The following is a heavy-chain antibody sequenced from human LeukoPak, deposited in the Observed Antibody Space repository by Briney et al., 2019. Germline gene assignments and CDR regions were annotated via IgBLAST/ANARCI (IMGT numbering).Heavy chain of an antibody. Sequence: GGSLRLSCAASGFTFSSYGMHWVRQAPGKGLEWVAVISYDGSNKYYADSVKGRFTISRDNSKNTLYLQMNSLRAEDTAVYYCAKGLGITIFGVVIPHDAFDIWGQGTMVTVSS. J-gene: IGHJ3*02. V-gene: IGHV3-30*18. CDR2: ISYDGSNK. D-gene: IGHD3-3*01. CDR3: AKGLGITIFGVVIPHDAFDI. CDR1: GFTFSSYG.